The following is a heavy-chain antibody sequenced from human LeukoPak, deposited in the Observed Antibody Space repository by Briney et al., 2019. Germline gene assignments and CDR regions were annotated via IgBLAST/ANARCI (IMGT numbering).Heavy chain of an antibody. V-gene: IGHV3-53*05. D-gene: IGHD3-3*01. Sequence: GGSLRLSCAASGFNVSSKYMSWVRQAPGKGLEWVSVIYSGGTTYYADSVKGRFTISRDNSNNTLYLQMNSLRAEDTAVYYCARGFEGSGYLFDYWGQGTLVTVSS. CDR2: IYSGGTT. CDR3: ARGFEGSGYLFDY. J-gene: IGHJ4*02. CDR1: GFNVSSKY.